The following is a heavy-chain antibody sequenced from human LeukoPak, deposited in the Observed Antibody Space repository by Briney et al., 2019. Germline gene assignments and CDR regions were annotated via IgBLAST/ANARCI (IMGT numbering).Heavy chain of an antibody. D-gene: IGHD3-22*01. J-gene: IGHJ4*02. CDR3: ARGSRYYDYYFDN. V-gene: IGHV4-59*01. CDR2: IYHSGGT. CDR1: GGSINSDY. Sequence: PSETLSLTCTVSGGSINSDYWSWIRQSPGKGLEWIGYIYHSGGTNYNASLKSRVTISLDTSKHHFSLKLNSVTAADTAVYYCARGSRYYDYYFDNWGQGTLVTVSS.